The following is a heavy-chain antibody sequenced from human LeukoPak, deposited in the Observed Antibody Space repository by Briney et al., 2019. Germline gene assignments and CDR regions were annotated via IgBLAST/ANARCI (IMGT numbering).Heavy chain of an antibody. Sequence: ASVKVSCKASGYTFTSYGISWVRQAPGQGLEWMGWISAYSGNTNYAQKLQGRVTMTTDTSTSTAYMELRSLGSDDTAVYYCARGFPLRPYYDFWRGYYEGPGYFDYWGQGTLVTVSS. V-gene: IGHV1-18*01. J-gene: IGHJ4*02. CDR1: GYTFTSYG. D-gene: IGHD3-3*01. CDR3: ARGFPLRPYYDFWRGYYEGPGYFDY. CDR2: ISAYSGNT.